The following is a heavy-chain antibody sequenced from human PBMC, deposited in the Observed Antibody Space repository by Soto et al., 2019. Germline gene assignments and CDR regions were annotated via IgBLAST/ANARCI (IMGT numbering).Heavy chain of an antibody. J-gene: IGHJ4*02. CDR3: AKGPEAGLDY. CDR1: GFTFSSYA. CDR2: ISGSGGST. Sequence: GGSLRLSCAASGFTFSSYAMSWVRQAPGKGLEWVSAISGSGGSTYYADSVKGRFTISTDNSKNTRYLQMNSLRAEGTAVYYCAKGPEAGLDYWGQGTLVTVSS. D-gene: IGHD3-10*01. V-gene: IGHV3-23*01.